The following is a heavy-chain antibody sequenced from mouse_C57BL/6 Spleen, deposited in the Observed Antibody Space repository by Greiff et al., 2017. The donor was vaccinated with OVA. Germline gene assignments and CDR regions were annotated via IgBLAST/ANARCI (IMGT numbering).Heavy chain of an antibody. D-gene: IGHD2-4*01. CDR2: IRLKSDNYAT. CDR1: GFTFSNYW. J-gene: IGHJ1*03. CDR3: TDYYDYDVGYFDV. Sequence: EVKVEESGGGLVQPGGSMKLSCVASGFTFSNYWMNWVRQSPEKGLEWVAQIRLKSDNYATHYAESVKGRFTISRDDSKSSVYLQMNNLRAEDTGIYYCTDYYDYDVGYFDVWGTGTTVTVSS. V-gene: IGHV6-3*01.